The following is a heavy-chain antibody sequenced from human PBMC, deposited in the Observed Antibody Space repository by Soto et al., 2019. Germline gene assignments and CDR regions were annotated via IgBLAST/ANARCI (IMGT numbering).Heavy chain of an antibody. Sequence: ASVKVSCKASGYTFTSYAMHWVRQAPGQRLEWMGWISAYNGNTNYAQKLQGRVTMTTDTSTSTAYMELRSLRSDVTAVYYCARSPGTSSSNWFDPWGQGTLVTVSS. J-gene: IGHJ5*02. CDR3: ARSPGTSSSNWFDP. CDR1: GYTFTSYA. CDR2: ISAYNGNT. D-gene: IGHD2-2*01. V-gene: IGHV1-18*01.